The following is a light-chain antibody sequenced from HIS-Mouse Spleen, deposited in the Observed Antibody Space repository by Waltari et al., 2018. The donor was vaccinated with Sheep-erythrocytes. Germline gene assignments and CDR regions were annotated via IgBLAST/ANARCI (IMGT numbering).Light chain of an antibody. CDR3: CSYAGSSTPWV. V-gene: IGLV2-23*01. Sequence: QSALTQPASVSGSPGQSITISCTGTSSDVGSDNLVSWYHQHPGKAPKLMIYEGSKRPSGVSNRFSGSKSGNTASLTISGLQAEDEADYYCCSYAGSSTPWVFGGGTKLTVL. J-gene: IGLJ3*02. CDR1: SSDVGSDNL. CDR2: EGS.